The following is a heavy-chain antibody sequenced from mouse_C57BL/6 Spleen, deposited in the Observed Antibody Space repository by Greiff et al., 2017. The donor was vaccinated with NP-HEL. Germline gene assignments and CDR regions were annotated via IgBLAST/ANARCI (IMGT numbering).Heavy chain of an antibody. V-gene: IGHV1-80*01. CDR3: ARAEGLRRGVYWYFDV. CDR2: IYPGDGDT. Sequence: VQLQQSGAELVKPGASVKISCKASGYAFSSYWLNWVKQRPGKGLEWIGQIYPGDGDTNYNGKFKGKATLTADKSSSTAYMQLSSLTCEDSAVYFCARAEGLRRGVYWYFDVWGTGTTVTVSS. J-gene: IGHJ1*03. CDR1: GYAFSSYW. D-gene: IGHD2-2*01.